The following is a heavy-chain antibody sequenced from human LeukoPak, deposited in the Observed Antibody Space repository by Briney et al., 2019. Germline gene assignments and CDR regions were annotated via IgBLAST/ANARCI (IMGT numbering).Heavy chain of an antibody. CDR1: GFTFSSYE. CDR2: ISSSGSTI. CDR3: AGIGYSSGWYNWFDP. V-gene: IGHV3-48*03. D-gene: IGHD6-19*01. Sequence: GGSLRLSCAASGFTFSSYEMNWVRQAPGKGLEWVSYISSSGSTIYYADSVKGRFTISRDNAKNSLYLQMNSLRAEDTAVYYCAGIGYSSGWYNWFDPWGQGTLATVSS. J-gene: IGHJ5*02.